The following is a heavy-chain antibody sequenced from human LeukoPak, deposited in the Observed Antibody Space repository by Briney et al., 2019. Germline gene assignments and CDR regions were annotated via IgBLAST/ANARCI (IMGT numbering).Heavy chain of an antibody. J-gene: IGHJ4*02. V-gene: IGHV4-59*01. CDR1: GGSISSYY. Sequence: SETLSLTCTVSGGSISSYYWSWTRQPPGKGLEWIGYIYYSGSTNYNPSLKSRVTISVDTSKNQFSLKLSSVTAADTAVYYCARDLQTSGSPLWGQGTLVTVSS. D-gene: IGHD3-10*01. CDR2: IYYSGST. CDR3: ARDLQTSGSPL.